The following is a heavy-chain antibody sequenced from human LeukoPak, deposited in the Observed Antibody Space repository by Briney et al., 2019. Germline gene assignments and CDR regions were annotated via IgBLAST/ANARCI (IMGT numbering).Heavy chain of an antibody. D-gene: IGHD5-18*01. V-gene: IGHV3-7*01. CDR2: INPDGNKK. Sequence: GGSLRLSCAASGFTFSSYSMNWVRQAPGKGLEWVASINPDGNKKYSADSVKGRFTISRDNAENSLYLQMNSLRVEDTAFYYCARDLAYSRLDYWGQGMLVTVSS. J-gene: IGHJ4*02. CDR1: GFTFSSYS. CDR3: ARDLAYSRLDY.